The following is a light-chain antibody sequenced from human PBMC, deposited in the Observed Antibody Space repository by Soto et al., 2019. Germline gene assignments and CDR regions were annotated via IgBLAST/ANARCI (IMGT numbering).Light chain of an antibody. CDR2: GAS. CDR1: QSVSNNY. Sequence: EIVMTQSPATLSVSLGDRATLSCRASQSVSNNYLAWYQQKPGQAPRLLIYGASNRATGIPDRFSGSGSGTDFTLTISRLEPEDFAVYYCQQYGSSGTFGQGTKVEIK. V-gene: IGKV3-20*01. CDR3: QQYGSSGT. J-gene: IGKJ1*01.